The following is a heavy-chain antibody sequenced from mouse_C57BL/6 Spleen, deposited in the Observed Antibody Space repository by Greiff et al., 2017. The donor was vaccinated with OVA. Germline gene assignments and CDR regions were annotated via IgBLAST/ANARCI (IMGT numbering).Heavy chain of an antibody. J-gene: IGHJ2*01. CDR3: ARRSSPFDY. CDR2: IYPGSGST. CDR1: GYTFTSYW. D-gene: IGHD6-1*01. Sequence: VQLQQPGTELVKPGASVKLSCKASGYTFTSYWMHWVKQRPGQGLEWIGDIYPGSGSTNYNEKIKSKATLTVDKSSSTAYMQLSSLTSEDSAVYYCARRSSPFDYWGQGTTLTVSS. V-gene: IGHV1-53*01.